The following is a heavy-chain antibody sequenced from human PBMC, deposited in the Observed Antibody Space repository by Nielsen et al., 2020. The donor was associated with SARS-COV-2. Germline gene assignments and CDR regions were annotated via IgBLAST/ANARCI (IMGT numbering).Heavy chain of an antibody. V-gene: IGHV3-33*03. J-gene: IGHJ6*02. D-gene: IGHD3-16*02. CDR2: IWYDGSNK. CDR1: GFTFSSYG. Sequence: GESLKISCAASGFTFSSYGMHWVRQAPGKGLEWVAVIWYDGSNKYYADSVKGRFTISRDNAKNSLYLQMNSLRAEDTALYYCAKDIVVDYYYYGMDVWGQGTTVTVSS. CDR3: AKDIVVDYYYYGMDV.